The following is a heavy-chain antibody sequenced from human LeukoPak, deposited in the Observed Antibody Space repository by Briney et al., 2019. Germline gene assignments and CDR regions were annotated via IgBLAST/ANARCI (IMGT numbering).Heavy chain of an antibody. CDR2: LYNAGST. V-gene: IGHV3-53*01. CDR1: GFIVSNNY. CDR3: ARVSSGWKYYFDY. Sequence: GGSLRLSCVASGFIVSNNYMSWVRQAPGKGLEWVSVLYNAGSTYYADSVKGRFTISRDNSKNTLYLQMNSLRAEDTAVYYCARVSSGWKYYFDYWGQGTLVTVSS. D-gene: IGHD6-19*01. J-gene: IGHJ4*02.